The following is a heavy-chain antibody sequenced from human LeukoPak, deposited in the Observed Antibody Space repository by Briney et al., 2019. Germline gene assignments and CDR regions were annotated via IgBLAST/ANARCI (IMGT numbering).Heavy chain of an antibody. V-gene: IGHV3-21*01. J-gene: IGHJ4*02. CDR1: GFSFSTYW. D-gene: IGHD4-17*01. CDR3: ASDYDDGDYHPFDY. Sequence: PGGSLRLSCAASGFSFSTYWMSWVRQAPGKGLEWVSSISSSSSYIYYADSVKGRFTISRDNAKNSLYLQMNSLRAEDTAVYYCASDYDDGDYHPFDYWGQGTLVTVSS. CDR2: ISSSSSYI.